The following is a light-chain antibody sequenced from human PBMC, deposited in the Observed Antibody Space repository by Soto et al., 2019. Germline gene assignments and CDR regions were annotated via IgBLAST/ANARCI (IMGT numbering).Light chain of an antibody. J-gene: IGKJ5*01. V-gene: IGKV1-12*01. Sequence: DIQMTQSPSFVSASVGYIVSITCRASQAVSTWLAWYQQKPGDAPKLLIYAASTLQSGVPSRFSGSGSGTDFTLTISSLQPEDFATYYCQQANSFPPSFGQGTRLEI. CDR1: QAVSTW. CDR3: QQANSFPPS. CDR2: AAS.